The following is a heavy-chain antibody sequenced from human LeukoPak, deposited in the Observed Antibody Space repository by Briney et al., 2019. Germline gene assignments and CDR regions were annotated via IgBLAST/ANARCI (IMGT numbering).Heavy chain of an antibody. Sequence: ASVKVSCKASGYTFTSYGISWVRQAPGQGLEWMGIINPSGGSTSYAQKFQGRVTMTRDTSTSTVYMELSSLRSEDTAVYYCARVLPLYDYVWGSYRLPGYFDYWGQGTPVTVSS. D-gene: IGHD3-16*02. V-gene: IGHV1-46*01. J-gene: IGHJ4*02. CDR3: ARVLPLYDYVWGSYRLPGYFDY. CDR2: INPSGGST. CDR1: GYTFTSYG.